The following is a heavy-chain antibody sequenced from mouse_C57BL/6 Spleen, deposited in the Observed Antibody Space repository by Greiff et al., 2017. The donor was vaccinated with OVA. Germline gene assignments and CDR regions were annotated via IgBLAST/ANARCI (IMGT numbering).Heavy chain of an antibody. CDR1: GYTFTDYY. D-gene: IGHD3-1*01. CDR3: AVGDYFDY. Sequence: QVQLKESGAELVRPGASVKLSCKASGYTFTDYYINWVKQRPGQGLEWIARIYPGSGNTYYNEKFKGKATLTAEKSSSTAYMQLSSLTSEDSAVYFCAVGDYFDYWGQGTTLTVSA. J-gene: IGHJ2*01. CDR2: IYPGSGNT. V-gene: IGHV1-76*01.